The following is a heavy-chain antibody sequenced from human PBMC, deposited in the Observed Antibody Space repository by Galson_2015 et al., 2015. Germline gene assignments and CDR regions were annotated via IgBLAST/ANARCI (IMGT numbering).Heavy chain of an antibody. CDR2: IWFDGSNK. D-gene: IGHD2-15*01. CDR1: GFTFSSYG. Sequence: SLRLSCAASGFTFSSYGMHWVRQAPGKGLEWVAVIWFDGSNKYYADSVKGRFTISRDNSKNTLYLQMNSLRAEDTAVYYCARDPGYCSGGRCYSVSFDYWGQGTLVTVSS. CDR3: ARDPGYCSGGRCYSVSFDY. J-gene: IGHJ4*02. V-gene: IGHV3-33*01.